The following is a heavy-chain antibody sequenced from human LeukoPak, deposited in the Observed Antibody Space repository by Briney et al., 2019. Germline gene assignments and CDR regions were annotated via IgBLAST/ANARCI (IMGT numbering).Heavy chain of an antibody. CDR3: AREVAVAGTVGYYYYGMDV. V-gene: IGHV6-1*01. J-gene: IGHJ6*04. Sequence: SQTLSLTCAISGDSVSSNSAACNWIRQSPSRGLEWLGRTYYRSKWYNDYAVSVKSRRTINPDTSKNQFSLQLNSVTPEDTAVYYCAREVAVAGTVGYYYYGMDVWGKGTTVTVSS. CDR1: GDSVSSNSAA. D-gene: IGHD6-19*01. CDR2: TYYRSKWYN.